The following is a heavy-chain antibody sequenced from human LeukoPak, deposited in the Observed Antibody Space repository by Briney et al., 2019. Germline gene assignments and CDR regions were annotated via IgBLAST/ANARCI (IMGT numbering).Heavy chain of an antibody. Sequence: ASVKVSCKASGGTFNNYAISWVRQAPGQGLEWMGWISAYNGNTNYAQKLQGRVTMTTDTSTSTAYMELRSLRSDDTAVYYCARGGSYCSGGSCYPWFDPWGQGTLVTVSS. CDR1: GGTFNNYA. CDR3: ARGGSYCSGGSCYPWFDP. D-gene: IGHD2-15*01. J-gene: IGHJ5*02. CDR2: ISAYNGNT. V-gene: IGHV1-18*01.